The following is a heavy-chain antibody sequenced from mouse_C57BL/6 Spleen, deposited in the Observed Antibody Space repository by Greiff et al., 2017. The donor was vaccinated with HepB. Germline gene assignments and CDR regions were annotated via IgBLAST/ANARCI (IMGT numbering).Heavy chain of an antibody. D-gene: IGHD3-2*02. CDR3: TFDSSGY. CDR2: IDPENGDT. J-gene: IGHJ2*01. Sequence: EVQLQQSGAELVRPGASVKLSCTASGFTFTDDYMHWVKQRPEQGLEWIGRIDPENGDTEYDSKFQGKATMTADTSSNTAYLQLSSLTSEDTAVYYCTFDSSGYWGQGTTLTVSS. V-gene: IGHV14-4*01. CDR1: GFTFTDDY.